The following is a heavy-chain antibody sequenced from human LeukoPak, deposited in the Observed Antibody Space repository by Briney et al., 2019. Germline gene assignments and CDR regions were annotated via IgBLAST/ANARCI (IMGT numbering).Heavy chain of an antibody. CDR2: IYYSGST. D-gene: IGHD3-16*01. CDR3: ERGSYYYYGMDV. J-gene: IGHJ6*02. Sequence: ETLSLTCTVSGGSISSSSYYWGWIRQPPGKGLEWIGSIYYSGSTYYNPSLKSRVTISVDTSKNQVSLKLSSVTAADTAVYYCERGSYYYYGMDVWGQGTTVTVSS. V-gene: IGHV4-39*07. CDR1: GGSISSSSYY.